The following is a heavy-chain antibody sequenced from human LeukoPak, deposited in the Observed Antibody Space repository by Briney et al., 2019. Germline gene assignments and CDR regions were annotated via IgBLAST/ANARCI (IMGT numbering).Heavy chain of an antibody. CDR3: ASQYYDSSGYYYGGFDY. V-gene: IGHV3-21*04. CDR1: GFTFSSYS. D-gene: IGHD3-22*01. J-gene: IGHJ4*02. Sequence: GGSLRLSCAASGFTFSSYSMNWVRQAPGKGLEWVSSISSSSSYIYYADSVKGRFTISRDNAKNSLYLQMNSLRAEDTALYYCASQYYDSSGYYYGGFDYWGQGTLVTVSS. CDR2: ISSSSSYI.